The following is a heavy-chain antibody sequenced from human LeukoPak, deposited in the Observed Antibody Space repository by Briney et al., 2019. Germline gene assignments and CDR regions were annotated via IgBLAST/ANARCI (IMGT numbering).Heavy chain of an antibody. V-gene: IGHV5-10-1*01. CDR1: GYSFTSYW. J-gene: IGHJ5*02. CDR2: IDPSDSYT. CDR3: ARRLRYCSGGSCDNWFDP. Sequence: GESLKISCKGSGYSFTSYWISWVRQMPGKGLEWMGRIDPSDSYTNYSPSFQGHVTISADKSISTAYLQWSSLKASDTAMYYCARRLRYCSGGSCDNWFDPWGQGTPVTVSS. D-gene: IGHD2-15*01.